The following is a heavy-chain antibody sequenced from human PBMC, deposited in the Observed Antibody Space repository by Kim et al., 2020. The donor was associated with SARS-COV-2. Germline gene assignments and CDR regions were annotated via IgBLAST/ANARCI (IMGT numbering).Heavy chain of an antibody. CDR3: AKVGYSSSWYFPPDY. Sequence: DSVKGRFTISRDNSKNSLYLEMNSLRTDDTALYYCAKVGYSSSWYFPPDYWGQGTLVTVSS. D-gene: IGHD6-13*01. J-gene: IGHJ4*02. V-gene: IGHV3-43*01.